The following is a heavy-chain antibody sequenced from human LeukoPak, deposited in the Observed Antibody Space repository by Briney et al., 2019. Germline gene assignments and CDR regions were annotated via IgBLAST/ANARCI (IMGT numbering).Heavy chain of an antibody. CDR1: GFTFSSYW. D-gene: IGHD3-3*01. CDR2: INSDGNST. J-gene: IGHJ4*02. CDR3: ARSPPTIFGVVIILDY. Sequence: GGSLRLSCAASGFTFSSYWMHWVRQAPGKGLVWASRINSDGNSTSYADSVKGRFTISRDNAKNTLYLQMNSLRAEDTAVYYCARSPPTIFGVVIILDYWGQGTLVTVSS. V-gene: IGHV3-74*01.